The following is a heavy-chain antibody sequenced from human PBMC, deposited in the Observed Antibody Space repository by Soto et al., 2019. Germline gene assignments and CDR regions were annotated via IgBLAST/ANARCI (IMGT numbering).Heavy chain of an antibody. D-gene: IGHD1-1*01. J-gene: IGHJ4*02. Sequence: PSETLSLTCTVSGGSIGSGGYFWSRIRQPPGKGLEWIGNIFYSGTTYYNPSLKSRVTISVDTSKNQFSLKLSSVTAADTAVYFCARGVLYWGQGTLVTVSS. CDR1: GGSIGSGGYF. CDR2: IFYSGTT. CDR3: ARGVLY. V-gene: IGHV4-31*03.